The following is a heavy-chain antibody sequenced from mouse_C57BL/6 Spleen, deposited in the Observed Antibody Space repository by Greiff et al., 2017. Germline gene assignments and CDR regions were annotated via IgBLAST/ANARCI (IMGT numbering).Heavy chain of an antibody. Sequence: EVQLQQSGPEPVKPGASAQISCKASVYSFTDSNMNWVKQSNGKSLAWIGVINPNYGTTSSNQKCKGKATLTVDQSSSTAYMQLNSLTSEDSAVYYCAREGKLGRGFAYWGQVSLVTVSA. CDR3: AREGKLGRGFAY. D-gene: IGHD4-1*01. J-gene: IGHJ3*01. CDR1: VYSFTDSN. CDR2: INPNYGTT. V-gene: IGHV1-39*01.